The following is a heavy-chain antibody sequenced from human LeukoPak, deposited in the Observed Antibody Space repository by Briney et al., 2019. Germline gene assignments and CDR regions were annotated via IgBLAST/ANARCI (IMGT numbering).Heavy chain of an antibody. J-gene: IGHJ6*02. CDR1: VSTLSTHW. CDR3: ARDSVVVVAATRYYYYGMDV. V-gene: IGHV3-7*05. CDR2: LQQDGGAT. D-gene: IGHD2-15*01. Sequence: PGGSLRLSCAASVSTLSTHWMTWVRQPPGKGLEWVASLQQDGGATHYVDSVKGRFTISRDNSKNTLYLQMNSLRAEDTAVYYCARDSVVVVAATRYYYYGMDVWGQGTTVTVSS.